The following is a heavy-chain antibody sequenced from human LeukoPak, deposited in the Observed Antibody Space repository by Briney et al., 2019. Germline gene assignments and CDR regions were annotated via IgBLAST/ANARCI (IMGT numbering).Heavy chain of an antibody. CDR1: GFTFSSYS. Sequence: GGSLRLSCAASGFTFSSYSMNWVRQAPGKGLEWVSYISSSTSTIYYADSVKGRFTISRDNAKNSPYLQMNSLRAEDTAVYYCARDVTYYGGDWFDPWGRGTLVTVSS. CDR2: ISSSTSTI. V-gene: IGHV3-48*04. J-gene: IGHJ5*02. D-gene: IGHD4-23*01. CDR3: ARDVTYYGGDWFDP.